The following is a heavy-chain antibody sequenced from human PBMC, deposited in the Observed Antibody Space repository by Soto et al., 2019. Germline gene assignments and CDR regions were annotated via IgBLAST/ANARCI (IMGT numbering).Heavy chain of an antibody. Sequence: PGGSLRLSCAASGFTFSSYAMSWVRQAPGKGLEWVSGISGSGGSTYYADSVKGRFTISRDNSKNTLYLQMNSLRAEDTAVYYCARYTYIVVVPAAIGYWRQGTLVTVSS. D-gene: IGHD2-2*01. J-gene: IGHJ4*02. CDR2: ISGSGGST. V-gene: IGHV3-23*01. CDR3: ARYTYIVVVPAAIGY. CDR1: GFTFSSYA.